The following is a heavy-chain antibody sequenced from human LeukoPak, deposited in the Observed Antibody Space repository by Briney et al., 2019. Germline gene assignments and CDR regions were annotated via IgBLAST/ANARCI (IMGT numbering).Heavy chain of an antibody. CDR1: GGSFSGYY. D-gene: IGHD3-3*01. J-gene: IGHJ4*02. Sequence: SETLSLTCAVYGGSFSGYYWSWIRQPPGKGLEWIGEINHSGSTNYNPSLKSRVTISVDTSKNQFSLKLSSVTAADTAVYYCAKGQGGWLVSYFDYWGQGSLVTVSS. V-gene: IGHV4-34*01. CDR2: INHSGST. CDR3: AKGQGGWLVSYFDY.